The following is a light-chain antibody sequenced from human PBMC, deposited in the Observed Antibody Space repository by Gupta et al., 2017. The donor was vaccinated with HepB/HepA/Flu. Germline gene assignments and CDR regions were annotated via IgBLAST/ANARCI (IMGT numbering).Light chain of an antibody. V-gene: IGLV2-14*03. CDR2: DVS. J-gene: IGLJ1*01. CDR3: SSYTSASTQV. Sequence: QSALTQPASVSGSPGQSITISCTGTNSDVGRYDYVSWYQQHTGKVPKMIIYDVSNRLSGVASRFSGSKSGTTASMTISGLQAEDAADFYCSSYTSASTQVFGTGTKVTVL. CDR1: NSDVGRYDY.